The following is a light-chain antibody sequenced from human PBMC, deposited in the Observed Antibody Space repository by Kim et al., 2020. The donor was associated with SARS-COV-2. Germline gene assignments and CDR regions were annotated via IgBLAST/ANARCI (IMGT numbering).Light chain of an antibody. CDR1: SGSIASNY. J-gene: IGLJ2*01. CDR2: DDN. Sequence: GNTVTISCTRSSGSIASNYVQWYQQRPGSAPTTVIYDDNQRPSGVPDRFSGSIDRSSNSASLTISGLKTEDEADYYCQSYDSSNQVFGGGTQLTVL. V-gene: IGLV6-57*03. CDR3: QSYDSSNQV.